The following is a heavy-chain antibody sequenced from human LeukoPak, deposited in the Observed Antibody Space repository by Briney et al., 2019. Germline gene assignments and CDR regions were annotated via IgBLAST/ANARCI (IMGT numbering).Heavy chain of an antibody. D-gene: IGHD3-9*01. CDR3: ARAGVVRYVAWLINYYMDV. CDR2: ISGNGGST. Sequence: GGSLRLSCAASGFTFTNHAMQWVRQAPGKGLEYVSAISGNGGSTYYANSVKGRFTISRDNSKYTVYLQMGSLRPEDMAVYYCARAGVVRYVAWLINYYMDVWGKGTTVTVSS. V-gene: IGHV3-64*01. J-gene: IGHJ6*03. CDR1: GFTFTNHA.